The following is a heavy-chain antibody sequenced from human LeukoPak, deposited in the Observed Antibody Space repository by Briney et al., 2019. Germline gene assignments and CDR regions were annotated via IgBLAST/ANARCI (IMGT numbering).Heavy chain of an antibody. D-gene: IGHD3-16*01. CDR3: ARGGWGPLDY. CDR2: IYHSGST. V-gene: IGHV4-38-2*02. Sequence: SETLSLTCTVSGYSISSTYYWGWIRQPPGKGLEWIGSIYHSGSTYYNPSLKSRVTISLDTSKKQFSLKLSSVTAADTAVYYCARGGWGPLDYWGQGTLVTVSS. J-gene: IGHJ4*02. CDR1: GYSISSTYY.